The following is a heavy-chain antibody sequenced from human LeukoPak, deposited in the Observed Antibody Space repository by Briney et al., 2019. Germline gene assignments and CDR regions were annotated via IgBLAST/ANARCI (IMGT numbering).Heavy chain of an antibody. V-gene: IGHV3-20*04. Sequence: GGSLRLSCAASGFTFDDYGMSWVRQAPGKGLEWVSGINWNGGSTGCADSVKGRFTISRDNAKNSLYLQTNSLRAEDTALYYCARSGGFGVVTYYFDYWGQGTLVTVSS. CDR2: INWNGGST. J-gene: IGHJ4*02. CDR3: ARSGGFGVVTYYFDY. D-gene: IGHD3-3*01. CDR1: GFTFDDYG.